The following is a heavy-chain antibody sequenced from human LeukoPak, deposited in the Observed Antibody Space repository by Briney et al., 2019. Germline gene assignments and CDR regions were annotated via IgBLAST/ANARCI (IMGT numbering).Heavy chain of an antibody. CDR1: GGSISSSSDY. CDR3: ASTPSGSSAWYYFDK. CDR2: IYYSGNT. V-gene: IGHV4-39*01. J-gene: IGHJ4*02. Sequence: PSETLSLTCTVSGGSISSSSDYWGWIRQPPGKGLEWIGSIYYSGNTYYNPSLKSRFTISVDTSKKQFSLKLSSVTAADTAVYYCASTPSGSSAWYYFDKWGQGTLVTVSS. D-gene: IGHD6-19*01.